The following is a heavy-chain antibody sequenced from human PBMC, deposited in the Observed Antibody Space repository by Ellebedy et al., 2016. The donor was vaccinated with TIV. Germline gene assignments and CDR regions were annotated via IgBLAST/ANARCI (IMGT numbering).Heavy chain of an antibody. CDR1: GGSISSSSYY. Sequence: SETLSLTCTVSGGSISSSSYYWGWIRQPPGKGLEWIGSVYYSGTTYYNPSLKSRVTISLDTSKNQFSLKLSSVTAADTAVYYCARHGSIAAGAYYPWGQGTLVTVSS. D-gene: IGHD6-13*01. V-gene: IGHV4-39*01. CDR2: VYYSGTT. J-gene: IGHJ5*02. CDR3: ARHGSIAAGAYYP.